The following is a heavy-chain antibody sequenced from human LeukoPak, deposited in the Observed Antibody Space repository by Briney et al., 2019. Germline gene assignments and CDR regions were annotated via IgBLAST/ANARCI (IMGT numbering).Heavy chain of an antibody. Sequence: ASVKVSCKASGYTFSTYDINWVRQATGQGLEWMGWLNPNNGNTGYAQKFQGRVTITRNTSINTAYMELSSLISEDTAVYYCARMTVSGRDNWFDPWGQGTLVTVSS. D-gene: IGHD6-19*01. V-gene: IGHV1-8*03. CDR1: GYTFSTYD. CDR2: LNPNNGNT. CDR3: ARMTVSGRDNWFDP. J-gene: IGHJ5*02.